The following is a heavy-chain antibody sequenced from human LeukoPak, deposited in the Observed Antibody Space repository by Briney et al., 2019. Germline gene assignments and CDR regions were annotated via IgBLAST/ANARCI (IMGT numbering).Heavy chain of an antibody. CDR2: IKSKTDGGTT. D-gene: IGHD3-3*01. CDR3: PIDNDFWSGYMPVIDS. J-gene: IGHJ5*01. Sequence: PGGSLRLSCAASGFTFSNAWMSWVRQAPGKGLEWVGRIKSKTDGGTTDYAAPVKGRFTISRDDSKNTLYLQMNSLNPVNRAVYYCPIDNDFWSGYMPVIDSWGHRTLVTVSS. CDR1: GFTFSNAW. V-gene: IGHV3-15*01.